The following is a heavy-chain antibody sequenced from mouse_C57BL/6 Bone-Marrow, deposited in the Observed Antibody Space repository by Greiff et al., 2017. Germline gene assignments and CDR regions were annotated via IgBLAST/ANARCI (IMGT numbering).Heavy chain of an antibody. D-gene: IGHD2-1*01. J-gene: IGHJ2*01. V-gene: IGHV1-64*01. CDR2: IHPTSGST. CDR3: ARDYGNYGDYFDY. Sequence: QVQLQQPGAELVKPGASVKLSCKASGYTFTSYWMHWVKQRPGQGLEWIGMIHPTSGSTNYNEKFKSKATLTVDKSSSTAYMQLSSLTSEDSAVYYCARDYGNYGDYFDYWGQGTTLTVSS. CDR1: GYTFTSYW.